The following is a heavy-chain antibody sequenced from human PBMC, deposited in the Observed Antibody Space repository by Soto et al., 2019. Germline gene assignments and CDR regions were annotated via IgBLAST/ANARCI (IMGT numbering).Heavy chain of an antibody. CDR2: IYYSGST. CDR1: GGSISSYY. V-gene: IGHV4-59*01. J-gene: IGHJ5*02. D-gene: IGHD3-10*01. Sequence: SETLSLTCTVSGGSISSYYWSCLRQPPGKGLEWIGYIYYSGSTNYNPSLKSRVTISVDTSENQFSLKLSSVTAADTAVYYCAREKKFGELYWSDTWGQGTLVTVSS. CDR3: AREKKFGELYWSDT.